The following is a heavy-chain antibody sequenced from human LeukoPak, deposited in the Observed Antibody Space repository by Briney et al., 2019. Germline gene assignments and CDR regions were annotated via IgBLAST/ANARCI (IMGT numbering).Heavy chain of an antibody. Sequence: PGGSLRLSCAASGFTFTSFGIHWVRRAPGKGLEWVASIQSDGNNKYYADSMKGRFAISKDNSKNTVYMQMNSLRVEDTAVYYCARDRGWAVDFWGQGALVTVSS. V-gene: IGHV3-30*02. D-gene: IGHD6-19*01. CDR1: GFTFTSFG. CDR2: IQSDGNNK. J-gene: IGHJ4*02. CDR3: ARDRGWAVDF.